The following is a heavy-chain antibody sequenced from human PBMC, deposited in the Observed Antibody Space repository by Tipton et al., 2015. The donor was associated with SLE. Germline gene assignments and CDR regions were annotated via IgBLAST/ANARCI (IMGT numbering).Heavy chain of an antibody. Sequence: TLSLTCTVSGGSVSSNYWSWIRQPPGKGLEWIGYINYRDITNYNPSLKSRVTMSIDTSKNQFSLKLSSVTAADTAVYYCARHEAYSGSSPFDIWGHGTMVTVSS. D-gene: IGHD1-26*01. CDR3: ARHEAYSGSSPFDI. CDR2: INYRDIT. J-gene: IGHJ3*02. CDR1: GGSVSSNY. V-gene: IGHV4-59*08.